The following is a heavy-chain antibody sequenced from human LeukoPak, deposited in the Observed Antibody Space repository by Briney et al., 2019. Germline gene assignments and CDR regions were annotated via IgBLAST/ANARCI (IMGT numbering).Heavy chain of an antibody. V-gene: IGHV3-48*03. CDR3: ARHYDSSGHY. CDR1: GFTFSSYE. Sequence: GGSLGLSCAASGFTFSSYEMNWVRQAPGKGLEWVSYISSSGSTIYYADSVKGRFTISRDNAKNSLYLQMNSLRAEDTAVYYCARHYDSSGHYWGQGTLVTVSS. J-gene: IGHJ4*02. CDR2: ISSSGSTI. D-gene: IGHD3-22*01.